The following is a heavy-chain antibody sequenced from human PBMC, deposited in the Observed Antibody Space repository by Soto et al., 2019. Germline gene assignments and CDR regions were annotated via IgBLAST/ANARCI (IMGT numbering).Heavy chain of an antibody. CDR2: IWHDGSKK. V-gene: IGHV3-33*01. Sequence: PGGSLRLSCAASGFSFSSYGMHWVRQAPGKGLEWVAVIWHDGSKKYYADSVKGRLIISRDNSKNTLYVQINSPRAEDTAVYFCARGSIVAAEYGMDVWGQGTTVTVSS. J-gene: IGHJ6*02. CDR3: ARGSIVAAEYGMDV. CDR1: GFSFSSYG. D-gene: IGHD6-13*01.